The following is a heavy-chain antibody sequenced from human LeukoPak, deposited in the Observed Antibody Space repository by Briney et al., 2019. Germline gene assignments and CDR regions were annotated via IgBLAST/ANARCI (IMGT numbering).Heavy chain of an antibody. D-gene: IGHD6-25*01. CDR2: IYYSGST. CDR3: ARGQRLLDY. V-gene: IGHV4-59*01. Sequence: PSETLSLTCIVSGGSLSSNYWSCIRQPPRGGLEWIGYIYYSGSTNYNPSLKSRVTISVDTPKTHFSLRLNSVTAADTAVYYCARGQRLLDYWGQGTLVTVSS. CDR1: GGSLSSNY. J-gene: IGHJ4*02.